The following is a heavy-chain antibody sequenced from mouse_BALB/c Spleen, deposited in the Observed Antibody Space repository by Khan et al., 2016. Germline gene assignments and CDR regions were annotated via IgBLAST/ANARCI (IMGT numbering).Heavy chain of an antibody. V-gene: IGHV1S137*01. D-gene: IGHD4-1*01. CDR2: ISTYYGDT. Sequence: VQLQESGAELVRPGVSVKISCKGSGYTFTAYAIHWVKQSHAKSLEWIGVISTYYGDTSYNQKFEGKATMTVDKSSSTAYVQLARLTSEDSAIYYCAREGLNCDYAMDYWGQGTSVTVSS. CDR1: GYTFTAYA. CDR3: AREGLNCDYAMDY. J-gene: IGHJ4*01.